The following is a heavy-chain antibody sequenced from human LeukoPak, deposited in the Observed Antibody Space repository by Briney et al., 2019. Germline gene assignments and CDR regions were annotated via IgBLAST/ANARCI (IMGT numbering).Heavy chain of an antibody. CDR3: ARASVLMGATMPVYFDY. J-gene: IGHJ4*02. CDR1: GGTFSSYA. Sequence: ASVKVSCKASGGTFSSYAISWVRQAPGQGLECMGGIIPIFGTANYAQKFQGRVTITTDESTSTAYMELSSLRSEDTAVYYCARASVLMGATMPVYFDYWGQGTLVTVSS. D-gene: IGHD1-26*01. V-gene: IGHV1-69*05. CDR2: IIPIFGTA.